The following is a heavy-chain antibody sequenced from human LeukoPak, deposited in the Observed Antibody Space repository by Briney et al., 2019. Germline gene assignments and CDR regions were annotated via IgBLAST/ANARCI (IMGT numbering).Heavy chain of an antibody. D-gene: IGHD4-23*01. CDR3: ARTTVVTPGYYYMDV. CDR1: GFTFSSYA. CDR2: ISSNGGST. V-gene: IGHV3-64*01. Sequence: GGSLRLSCAASGFTFSSYAMHCVRQAPGKGLEYVSAISSNGGSTYYANSVKGRFTISRDNSKNTLYLQMGSLRAEDMAVYYCARTTVVTPGYYYMDVWGKGTTVTVSS. J-gene: IGHJ6*03.